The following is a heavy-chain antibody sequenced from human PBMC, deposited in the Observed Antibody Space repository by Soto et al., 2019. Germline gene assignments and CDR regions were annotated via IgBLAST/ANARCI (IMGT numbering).Heavy chain of an antibody. V-gene: IGHV3-30*04. CDR2: ISSDESNI. CDR1: GFTFSNSA. CDR3: AKDGSGLRFLEWLLYLDY. Sequence: VGSLRLSCAASGFTFSNSAMHWVRQAPGKGLEWVAVISSDESNIYYADSMKGRFTISRDNSKNTLYLQMNSLRAGDTAVYYCAKDGSGLRFLEWLLYLDYWGQGTLVTVSS. J-gene: IGHJ4*02. D-gene: IGHD3-3*01.